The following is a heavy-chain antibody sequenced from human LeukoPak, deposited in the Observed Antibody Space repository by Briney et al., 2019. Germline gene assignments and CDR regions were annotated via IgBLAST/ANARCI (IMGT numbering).Heavy chain of an antibody. CDR3: ARAHYYDSSGPREGAFDI. D-gene: IGHD3-22*01. Sequence: ASVKVSCKASGGTFSSYAISWVRQAPGQGLEWMGGIIPIFGTANYAQKFQGRVTITTDESTSTAYMELSSLRSEDTAVYYCARAHYYDSSGPREGAFDIWGQGTMVTVSS. V-gene: IGHV1-69*05. J-gene: IGHJ3*02. CDR1: GGTFSSYA. CDR2: IIPIFGTA.